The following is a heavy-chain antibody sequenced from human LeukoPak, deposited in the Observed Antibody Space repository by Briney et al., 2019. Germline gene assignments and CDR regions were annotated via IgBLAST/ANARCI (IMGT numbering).Heavy chain of an antibody. D-gene: IGHD3-3*01. Sequence: GGSLRLSCAASGFTFSSYEMNWVRQAPGKGLEWVSYISSSGSTIYYADSVKGRFTISRDNAKNSPYLQMNSLRAEDTAVYYCARAAPLDLTPYYYYGMDVWGQGTTVTVSS. CDR2: ISSSGSTI. J-gene: IGHJ6*02. CDR3: ARAAPLDLTPYYYYGMDV. CDR1: GFTFSSYE. V-gene: IGHV3-48*03.